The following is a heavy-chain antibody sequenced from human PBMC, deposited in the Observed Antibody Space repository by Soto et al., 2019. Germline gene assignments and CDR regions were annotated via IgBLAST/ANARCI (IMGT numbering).Heavy chain of an antibody. J-gene: IGHJ4*02. CDR2: IKSHSDGGAT. Sequence: GGSLRLSCAASGFTFNNAWLSWVRQGPGKQLEWVARIKSHSDGGATDYAASVKGRFTISRDDSRKTVYLQMNSLKSEDTAVYYCAKDPIKLWPFDYWGQGTLVTVSS. V-gene: IGHV3-15*01. CDR3: AKDPIKLWPFDY. CDR1: GFTFNNAW. D-gene: IGHD3-16*01.